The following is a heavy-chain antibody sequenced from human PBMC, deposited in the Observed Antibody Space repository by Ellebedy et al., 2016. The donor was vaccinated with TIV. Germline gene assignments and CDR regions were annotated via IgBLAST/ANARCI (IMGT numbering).Heavy chain of an antibody. J-gene: IGHJ4*02. V-gene: IGHV3-23*01. CDR2: ISGSGGST. D-gene: IGHD3-10*01. CDR1: GFTFSSYA. Sequence: GGSLRLXXAASGFTFSSYAMSWVRQAPGKGLEWVSAISGSGGSTYYADSVKGRFTISRDNSKNTLYLQMNSLRAEDTAVYYCAKRLLLWFGETRTFDYWGQGTLVTVSS. CDR3: AKRLLLWFGETRTFDY.